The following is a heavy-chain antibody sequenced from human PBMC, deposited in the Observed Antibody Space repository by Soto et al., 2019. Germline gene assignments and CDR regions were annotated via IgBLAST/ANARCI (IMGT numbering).Heavy chain of an antibody. Sequence: GGSLRLSCAASGFTFNTYTMNWVRQAPGKGLEWVSSISDSSTYIYYADSLKGRFTISRDNAKNSLYLQMNSLRAEDTAVYYCARMGAGYCVSISCYPSPTMGYGMDVWGQGTTVTVSS. V-gene: IGHV3-21*01. J-gene: IGHJ6*02. CDR2: ISDSSTYI. CDR3: ARMGAGYCVSISCYPSPTMGYGMDV. CDR1: GFTFNTYT. D-gene: IGHD2-2*01.